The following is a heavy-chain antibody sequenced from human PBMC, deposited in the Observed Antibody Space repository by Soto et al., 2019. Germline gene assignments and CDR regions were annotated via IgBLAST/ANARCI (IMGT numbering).Heavy chain of an antibody. CDR2: INHSGST. CDR3: ARVLSQQLVRGGYFDY. V-gene: IGHV4-34*01. D-gene: IGHD6-13*01. Sequence: PSDTLSLTSAVYGGSFSGYYWSWIRQPPGKGLEWIGEINHSGSTNYNPSLKSRVTISVDTSKNQFSLKLSSVTAADTAVYYCARVLSQQLVRGGYFDYWGHGTLVTVSS. J-gene: IGHJ4*01. CDR1: GGSFSGYY.